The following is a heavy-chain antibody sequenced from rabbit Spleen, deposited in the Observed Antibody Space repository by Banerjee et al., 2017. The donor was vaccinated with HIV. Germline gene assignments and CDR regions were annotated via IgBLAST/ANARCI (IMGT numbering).Heavy chain of an antibody. Sequence: QEHLVESGGGLVQPGGSLKLSCRASAFDFSSGGVSWVRQAPGKGLEWIGYIDPVFGTTYYANWVNGRFTISSHNGQNTLYLQLNSLTAADTATYFCVRDTWYFKLWGPGTLVTVS. D-gene: IGHD3-1*01. CDR2: IDPVFGTT. J-gene: IGHJ4*01. V-gene: IGHV1S47*01. CDR3: VRDTWYFKL. CDR1: AFDFSSGG.